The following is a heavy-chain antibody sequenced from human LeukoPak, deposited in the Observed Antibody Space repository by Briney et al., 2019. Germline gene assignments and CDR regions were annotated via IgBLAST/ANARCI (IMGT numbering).Heavy chain of an antibody. CDR2: INWNGDNP. Sequence: LPGGSLRLSCEASGFTFEDYGMTWVRQRPGKGLEYVCEINWNGDNPVYENSLRGRFTISRDNAKNSVYLQMSSLRVDDTAFYYCARRSVAGATTGYYYDSWGQGTLVTVSS. D-gene: IGHD1-26*01. CDR3: ARRSVAGATTGYYYDS. J-gene: IGHJ4*02. CDR1: GFTFEDYG. V-gene: IGHV3-20*04.